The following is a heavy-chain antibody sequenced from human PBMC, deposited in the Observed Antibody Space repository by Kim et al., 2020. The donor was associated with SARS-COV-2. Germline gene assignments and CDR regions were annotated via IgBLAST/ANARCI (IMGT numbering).Heavy chain of an antibody. CDR3: AREAYLASMWDIVVVPAAFYYGMDV. J-gene: IGHJ6*02. CDR1: GGTFSSYA. Sequence: SVKVSCKASGGTFSSYAISWVRQAPGQGLEWMGGIIPIFGTANYAQKFQGRVTITADESTSTAYMELSSLRSEDTAVYYCAREAYLASMWDIVVVPAAFYYGMDVWGQGTTVTVSS. D-gene: IGHD2-2*01. V-gene: IGHV1-69*13. CDR2: IIPIFGTA.